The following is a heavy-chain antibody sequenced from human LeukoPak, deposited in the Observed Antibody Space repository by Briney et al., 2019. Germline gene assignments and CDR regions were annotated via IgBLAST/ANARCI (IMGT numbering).Heavy chain of an antibody. CDR3: ARVGVRPL. CDR2: INSDGSST. V-gene: IGHV3-74*01. D-gene: IGHD1-26*01. J-gene: IGHJ4*02. Sequence: XWXRXXXXKGLVWVSRINSDGSSTSYADSVKGRFTISRDNAKNTLYLQMNCLRAEDTAVYYCARVGVRPLWGQGTLVTVSS.